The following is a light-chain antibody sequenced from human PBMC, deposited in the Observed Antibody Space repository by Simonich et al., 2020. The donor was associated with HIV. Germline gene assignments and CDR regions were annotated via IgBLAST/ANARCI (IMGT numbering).Light chain of an antibody. CDR1: QSVSYSSNNKNY. Sequence: DIVMTQSPDSLAVSLGERATINCKSSQSVSYSSNNKNYLAWYQQKPGQPPKLLINWASTRESGVPDRFSGSGSGTDFSLTISSLQAEDVAVYYCQQYYSTPPTFGQGTKVEIK. J-gene: IGKJ1*01. CDR2: WAS. V-gene: IGKV4-1*01. CDR3: QQYYSTPPT.